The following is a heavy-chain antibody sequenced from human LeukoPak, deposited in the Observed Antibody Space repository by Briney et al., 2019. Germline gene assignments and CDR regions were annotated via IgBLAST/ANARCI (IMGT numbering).Heavy chain of an antibody. D-gene: IGHD3-9*01. V-gene: IGHV1-69*08. CDR2: IIPILAAP. Sequence: SVKVSCKSSGDTFNRYTVSWVRQAPGHGLERMGRIIPILAAPTYAQKFQGRVTITADESTSTAYMELSSLRSEDTAVYYCARFNPIGNYDILTGYYYYYYGMDVWGQGTTVTVSS. CDR1: GDTFNRYT. J-gene: IGHJ6*02. CDR3: ARFNPIGNYDILTGYYYYYYGMDV.